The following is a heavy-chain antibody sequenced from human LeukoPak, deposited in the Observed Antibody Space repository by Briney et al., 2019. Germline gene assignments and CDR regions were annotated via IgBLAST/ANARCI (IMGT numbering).Heavy chain of an antibody. J-gene: IGHJ6*02. Sequence: PSQTLSLTCTVSGGSISSGGYYWSWIRQHPGKGLEWIGYIYYSGSTYYNPSLKSRVTISVDTSKNQFSLKLSSVTAADTAVYYRARDRGDSNYYYYYGMDVWGQGTTVTVSS. CDR2: IYYSGST. D-gene: IGHD2-21*02. CDR1: GGSISSGGYY. V-gene: IGHV4-31*03. CDR3: ARDRGDSNYYYYYGMDV.